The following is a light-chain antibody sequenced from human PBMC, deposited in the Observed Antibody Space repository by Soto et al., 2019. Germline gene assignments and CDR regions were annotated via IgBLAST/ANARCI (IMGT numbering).Light chain of an antibody. CDR2: DVS. CDR3: CSYAGSPRV. CDR1: SSDVGGYNY. Sequence: QSALTQPRSVSGSPGQSVTLSCTGTSSDVGGYNYVSWYQQHPGKAPKLMSYDVSKRPSGVPDRFSGSKSGNTASLTISGLQAEDEADYYCCSYAGSPRVFGGGTKLTVL. J-gene: IGLJ3*02. V-gene: IGLV2-11*01.